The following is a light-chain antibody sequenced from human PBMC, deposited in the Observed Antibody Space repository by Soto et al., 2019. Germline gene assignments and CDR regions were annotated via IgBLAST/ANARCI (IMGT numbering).Light chain of an antibody. J-gene: IGLJ3*02. CDR3: AAWDDSLRGV. CDR1: TSNIGRNF. Sequence: QSVLTQPPSASGTPGQKVTISCSGTTSNIGRNFVSWYQQVPGTAPKLLIYSNNQRPSGVPDRFSGSKSGSSASLAISGLRSEDEADYYCAAWDDSLRGVFGGGTKVTVL. CDR2: SNN. V-gene: IGLV1-47*02.